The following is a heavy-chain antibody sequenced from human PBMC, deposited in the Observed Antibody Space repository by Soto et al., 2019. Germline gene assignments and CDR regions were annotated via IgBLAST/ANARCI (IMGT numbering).Heavy chain of an antibody. Sequence: PGGSLRLSCAASGFTFSSYAMSWVRQAPGKGLEWVSAISGSGGSTYYADSVKGRFTISRDNSKNTLYLQMNSLRAEDTAVYYCVKDLREAAATINCFDYWGQGTLVTVSS. CDR2: ISGSGGST. CDR3: VKDLREAAATINCFDY. D-gene: IGHD3-10*01. CDR1: GFTFSSYA. J-gene: IGHJ4*02. V-gene: IGHV3-23*01.